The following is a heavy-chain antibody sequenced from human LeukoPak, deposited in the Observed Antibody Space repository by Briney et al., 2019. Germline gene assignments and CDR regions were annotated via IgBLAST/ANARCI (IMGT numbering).Heavy chain of an antibody. D-gene: IGHD6-6*01. Sequence: SETLSLTCTISGGSVSDYYWSWIRQPPGKGLEWIGYIYYSGSTNYNPSLKSRVTISVDTSKNQFSLKLSSVTAADTAVYYCARGDVAARPGNYYYYYYYMDVWGKGTTVTVSS. CDR2: IYYSGST. J-gene: IGHJ6*03. V-gene: IGHV4-59*02. CDR3: ARGDVAARPGNYYYYYYYMDV. CDR1: GGSVSDYY.